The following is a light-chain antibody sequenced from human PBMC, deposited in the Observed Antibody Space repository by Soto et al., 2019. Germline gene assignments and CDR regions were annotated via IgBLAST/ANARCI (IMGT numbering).Light chain of an antibody. V-gene: IGKV3-20*01. CDR2: GAS. J-gene: IGKJ3*01. Sequence: EIVLTQSPGTLSLSPGERATLSCRASQSVSGTYLAWYQQKPGQAPRLLIYGASSRATGIPDRFSGSRSGTDFNLTISRLEPEDLAVYYCQYYGSSPFTFGPGTKVDIK. CDR3: QYYGSSPFT. CDR1: QSVSGTY.